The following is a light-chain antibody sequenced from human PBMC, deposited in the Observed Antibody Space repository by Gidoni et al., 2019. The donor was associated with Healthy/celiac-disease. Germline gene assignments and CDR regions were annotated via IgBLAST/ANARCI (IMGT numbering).Light chain of an antibody. CDR2: EVS. V-gene: IGLV2-14*01. CDR3: SSYTSSSTFVV. J-gene: IGLJ2*01. CDR1: SSDVGGYNY. Sequence: QSALTQPASASGSPGQSITISCTGTSSDVGGYNYVSWYQQHPGKAPKLMIYEVSNRPSGVSTRFSGSTSGNTASLTISGLQAEDVADYYCSSYTSSSTFVVFGGGTKLTVL.